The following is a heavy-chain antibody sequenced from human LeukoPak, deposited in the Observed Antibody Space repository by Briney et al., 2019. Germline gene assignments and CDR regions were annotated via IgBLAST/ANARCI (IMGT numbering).Heavy chain of an antibody. D-gene: IGHD3-9*01. CDR1: GFTFSSYG. CDR2: ISGSGGST. J-gene: IGHJ5*02. V-gene: IGHV3-23*01. CDR3: AKVAGYDILTGYYSWFDP. Sequence: GGSLRLSCAASGFTFSSYGMHWVRQAPGKGLEWVSAISGSGGSTYYADSVKGRFTISRDNSKNTLYLQMNSLRAEDTAVYYCAKVAGYDILTGYYSWFDPWGQGTLVTVSS.